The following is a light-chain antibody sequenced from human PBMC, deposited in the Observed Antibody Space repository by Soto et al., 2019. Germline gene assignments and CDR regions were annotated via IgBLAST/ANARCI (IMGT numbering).Light chain of an antibody. V-gene: IGKV1-12*01. Sequence: DIQITQSPSSVSASVGDRVTITCRASQGISRWVAWYQQKPGNAPELLIYAASSLQSGVPSRFSGAGSGTDFTLTISSLQPEDFATFYCQEADSFPLTFGGGTKVEIK. CDR3: QEADSFPLT. CDR1: QGISRW. CDR2: AAS. J-gene: IGKJ4*01.